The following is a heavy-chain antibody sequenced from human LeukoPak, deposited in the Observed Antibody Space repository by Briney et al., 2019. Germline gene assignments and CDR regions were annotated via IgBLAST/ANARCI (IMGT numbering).Heavy chain of an antibody. CDR1: DGSLSGYY. J-gene: IGHJ6*03. CDR2: INHSGST. Sequence: SETLSLTCAVYDGSLSGYYWSWIRQPPGKGLEWIGEINHSGSTNYNPSLKSRVTISVDTSKNQFSLKLSSVTAADTAVYYWARERGPPDWNYVLYYYYYMDVWGKGTTVTVSS. D-gene: IGHD1-7*01. V-gene: IGHV4-34*01. CDR3: ARERGPPDWNYVLYYYYYMDV.